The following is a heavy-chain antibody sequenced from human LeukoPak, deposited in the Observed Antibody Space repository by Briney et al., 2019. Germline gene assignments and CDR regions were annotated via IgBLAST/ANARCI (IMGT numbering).Heavy chain of an antibody. J-gene: IGHJ4*02. V-gene: IGHV3-20*04. CDR1: GFTLDDYG. CDR3: ARGEIGYSSGWYFFDY. D-gene: IGHD6-19*01. CDR2: INWNGGST. Sequence: PGGSLRLSCAASGFTLDDYGMTWVRQAPGKGLEWVSSINWNGGSTGYADSVKGRFTISRDNSKNTLYLQMNSLRAEDTAVYYCARGEIGYSSGWYFFDYWGQGTLVTVSS.